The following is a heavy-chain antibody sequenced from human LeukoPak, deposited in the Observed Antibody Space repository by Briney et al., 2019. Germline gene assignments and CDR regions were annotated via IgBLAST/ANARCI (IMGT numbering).Heavy chain of an antibody. CDR2: IRYDGSNK. CDR1: GFTFSSYG. J-gene: IGHJ4*02. D-gene: IGHD4-17*01. Sequence: GVSLRLSCAASGFTFSSYGMHWVRQAPGKGLEWVAFIRYDGSNKYYADSVKGRFTISRDNSKNTLYLQMNSLRAEDTAVYYCAKGTYYGDYALDYWGQGTLVTVSS. V-gene: IGHV3-30*02. CDR3: AKGTYYGDYALDY.